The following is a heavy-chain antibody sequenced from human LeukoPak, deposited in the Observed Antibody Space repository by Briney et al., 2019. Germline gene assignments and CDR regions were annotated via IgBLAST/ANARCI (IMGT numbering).Heavy chain of an antibody. D-gene: IGHD3-10*01. CDR2: IYPGDSDT. CDR3: VRGSAVGWLHFQH. CDR1: GYSFTSYW. V-gene: IGHV5-51*01. J-gene: IGHJ1*01. Sequence: GESPKISCKGSGYSFTSYWIGWVRQMPGKGLEWMGIIYPGDSDTRYSPSFQGQVTISADKSISTAYLQWSSLKASDTAMYYCVRGSAVGWLHFQHWGQGTLVTVSS.